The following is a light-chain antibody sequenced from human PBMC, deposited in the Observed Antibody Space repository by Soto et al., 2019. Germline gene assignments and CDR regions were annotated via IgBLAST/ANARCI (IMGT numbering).Light chain of an antibody. CDR3: SSYTSSTTLF. CDR2: DVS. J-gene: IGLJ1*01. CDR1: SSDVGGYNY. Sequence: QSVLTQPASVSVSPGQSITISCTGTSSDVGGYNYVSWYQQHPGKAPKLMIYDVSNRPSGVSNRFSGSKSGNTASLTISGLRAEEEADYYGSSYTSSTTLFLGPGTRVT. V-gene: IGLV2-14*01.